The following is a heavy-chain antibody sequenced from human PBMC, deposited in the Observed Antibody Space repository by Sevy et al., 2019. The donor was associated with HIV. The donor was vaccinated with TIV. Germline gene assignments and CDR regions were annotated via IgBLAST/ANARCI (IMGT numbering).Heavy chain of an antibody. CDR3: ARAQQVTMLVVIGGLYFDF. Sequence: GESLKISCAASGFTFSSYWMTWVRQAPGKGLEWVANIKQDMSEKYYADSVNGRFTISRDNARHSLYLQMESLRAEDTAVYYCARAQQVTMLVVIGGLYFDFWGQGTLVTVSS. V-gene: IGHV3-7*01. J-gene: IGHJ4*02. D-gene: IGHD3-22*01. CDR1: GFTFSSYW. CDR2: IKQDMSEK.